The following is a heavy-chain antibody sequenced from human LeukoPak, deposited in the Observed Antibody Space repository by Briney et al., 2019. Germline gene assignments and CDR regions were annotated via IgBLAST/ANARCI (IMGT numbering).Heavy chain of an antibody. Sequence: GGSLRLPCAVSGFTFSSYSMHWVRQAPGKGLGWLAIISYDGSNKSYADSVKGRFTISRDNSKNTLYLQMNSLRAEDTAVYYCAREPPAALSGSLDCWGQGTLVTVSS. CDR1: GFTFSSYS. V-gene: IGHV3-30*01. D-gene: IGHD2-2*01. J-gene: IGHJ4*02. CDR2: ISYDGSNK. CDR3: AREPPAALSGSLDC.